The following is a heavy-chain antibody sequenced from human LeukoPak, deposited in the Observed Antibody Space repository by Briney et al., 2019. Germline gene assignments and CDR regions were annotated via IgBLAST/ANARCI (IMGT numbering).Heavy chain of an antibody. V-gene: IGHV3-48*03. Sequence: PGGSLRLSCAASGFTFSSYEMNWVRQAPGKGLEWVSYISSSGSTIYYADSVKGRFTIPRDNAKNSLYLQMNSLRAEDTAVYYCARLRIAVAAYFDYWGQGTLVTVSS. J-gene: IGHJ4*02. CDR2: ISSSGSTI. CDR1: GFTFSSYE. D-gene: IGHD6-19*01. CDR3: ARLRIAVAAYFDY.